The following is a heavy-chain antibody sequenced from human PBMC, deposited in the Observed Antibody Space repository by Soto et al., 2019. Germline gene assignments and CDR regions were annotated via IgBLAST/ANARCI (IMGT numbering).Heavy chain of an antibody. V-gene: IGHV3-49*04. J-gene: IGHJ6*02. CDR1: GFTWGDYA. CDR2: IRSKAYGGTP. Sequence: PGGSLRLSFTGSGFTWGDYAMNWVRQAPGKGLEWVVFIRSKAYGGTPEYATSVKGRFTISRDDSKTIAYLQMNRLKTDDTAVFYCARSRMNGMDXWGQVTTVTVS. CDR3: ARSRMNGMDX.